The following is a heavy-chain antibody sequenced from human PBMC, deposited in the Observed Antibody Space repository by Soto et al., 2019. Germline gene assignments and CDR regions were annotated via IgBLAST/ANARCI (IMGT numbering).Heavy chain of an antibody. D-gene: IGHD1-26*01. CDR1: GASVSSGNYY. J-gene: IGHJ4*02. CDR2: ISYSGST. CDR3: ARGSGSYYAY. Sequence: QVQLQESGPGLVKPSETLSLTCTVSGASVSSGNYYWSWIRQPPGNGLECIGDISYSGSTNYNPSLKSRVTISIDTSKNQFSLKLSSVTAADTAVYYCARGSGSYYAYWGQGTLVTVSS. V-gene: IGHV4-61*01.